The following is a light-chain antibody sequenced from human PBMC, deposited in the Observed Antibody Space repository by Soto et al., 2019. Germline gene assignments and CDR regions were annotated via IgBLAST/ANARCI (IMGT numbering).Light chain of an antibody. CDR2: GAS. V-gene: IGKV3-20*01. J-gene: IGKJ5*01. Sequence: ESVLTQSPGTLSLSPGERATLSCRASQSVSSNHLAWYQQKPGRAPRLLIYGASNRATGIPDRFSGSGSGTDFTLTISRLEPEDFAVYYCQQYGSSPLTFGQGTRLEIK. CDR3: QQYGSSPLT. CDR1: QSVSSNH.